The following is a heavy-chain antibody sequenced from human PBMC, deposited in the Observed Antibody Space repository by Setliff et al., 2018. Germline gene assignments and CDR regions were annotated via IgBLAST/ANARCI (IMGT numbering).Heavy chain of an antibody. Sequence: SETLSLTCTVYGGSISHYYWSWIRQPAGQGLEWIGRIYTSGSTNYNPSLKSRVTISVDTSKNQFSLKLSSVTAADTAVYYCARKGISAYSCAFDMWGKGTMVTVSS. CDR2: IYTSGST. J-gene: IGHJ3*02. CDR3: ARKGISAYSCAFDM. V-gene: IGHV4-4*07. D-gene: IGHD1-26*01. CDR1: GGSISHYY.